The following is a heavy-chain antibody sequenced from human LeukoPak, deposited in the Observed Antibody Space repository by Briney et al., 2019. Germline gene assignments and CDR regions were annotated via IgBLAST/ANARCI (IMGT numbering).Heavy chain of an antibody. V-gene: IGHV3-23*01. CDR3: ARRSGSSWSSFDY. CDR2: ISGFGGST. CDR1: GFTFSSYA. Sequence: GGSLRLSCAASGFTFSSYAMSWARQAPGKGLEWVSGISGFGGSTYYAPSVKGRLTISRDNFGNMLYLHLDSLRVEDTAIYYCARRSGSSWSSFDYWGQGALVTVSS. D-gene: IGHD6-13*01. J-gene: IGHJ4*02.